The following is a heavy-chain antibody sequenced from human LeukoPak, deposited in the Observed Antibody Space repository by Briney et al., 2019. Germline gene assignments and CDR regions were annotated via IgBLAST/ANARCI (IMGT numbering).Heavy chain of an antibody. Sequence: PSETLSLTCTVSGGSISSYYWSWIRQPPGKGLEWIGYIYYSGSTNYNPSLKSRVTISVDTSENQFSLKLSSVTAADTAVYYCARAWDDLKRFDPWGQGTLVTVSS. CDR3: ARAWDDLKRFDP. CDR2: IYYSGST. J-gene: IGHJ5*02. V-gene: IGHV4-59*01. D-gene: IGHD1-26*01. CDR1: GGSISSYY.